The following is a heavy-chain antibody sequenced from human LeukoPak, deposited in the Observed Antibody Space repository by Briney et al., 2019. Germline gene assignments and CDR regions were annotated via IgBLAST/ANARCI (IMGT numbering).Heavy chain of an antibody. Sequence: SETLSLTFTVSGGSISSGSYYWSWIRQPAGKGPEWIGRIYIRGSTSYNPALKSRVTISVDTSKSQFSLKLSSVTAADTAVYYCARRYWFYFDYWGQGTLVTVSS. CDR2: IYIRGST. V-gene: IGHV4-61*02. CDR3: ARRYWFYFDY. J-gene: IGHJ4*02. CDR1: GGSISSGSYY. D-gene: IGHD2-8*02.